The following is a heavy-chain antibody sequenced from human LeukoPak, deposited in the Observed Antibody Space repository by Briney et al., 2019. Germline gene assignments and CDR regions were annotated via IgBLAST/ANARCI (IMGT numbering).Heavy chain of an antibody. V-gene: IGHV1-69*05. CDR2: IIPIFGTA. CDR3: AQALGYCSSTSCLNWFDP. CDR1: GGTFSSYA. J-gene: IGHJ5*02. D-gene: IGHD2-2*01. Sequence: GASVKVSCKASGGTFSSYAISWVRQAPGQGLEGMGGIIPIFGTANCAQKFQGRVTITTDESTSAAYMELSSLRSEDTAVYYCAQALGYCSSTSCLNWFDPWGQGTLVTVSS.